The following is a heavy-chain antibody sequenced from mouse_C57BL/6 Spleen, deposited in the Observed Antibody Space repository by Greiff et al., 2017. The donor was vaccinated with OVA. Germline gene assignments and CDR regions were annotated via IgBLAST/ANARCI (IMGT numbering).Heavy chain of an antibody. V-gene: IGHV5-17*01. CDR3: ARGGTDWYWYFDV. D-gene: IGHD2-13*01. Sequence: EVKLVESGGGLVKPGGSLKLSCAASGFTFSDYGMHWVRQAPEKGLEWVAYISSGSSTFYYADTVRGRFTISRDNAKNTLFLQMTSLRSEDTAMYYCARGGTDWYWYFDVWGTGTTVTVSS. J-gene: IGHJ1*03. CDR2: ISSGSSTF. CDR1: GFTFSDYG.